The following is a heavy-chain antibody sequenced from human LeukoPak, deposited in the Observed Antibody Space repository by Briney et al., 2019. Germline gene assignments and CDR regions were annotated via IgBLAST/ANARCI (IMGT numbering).Heavy chain of an antibody. D-gene: IGHD2-2*01. CDR1: GGSISSGGYS. Sequence: SETLSLTCAVSGGSISSGGYSWSWIRQPPGKGLEWIVYIYHSGSTYYNPSLKSRVTISVNRSKNQFSLKLSSVTAADTAVYYCARVVGIVVVPAAPNWYFDLWGRGTLVTVSS. J-gene: IGHJ2*01. CDR2: IYHSGST. CDR3: ARVVGIVVVPAAPNWYFDL. V-gene: IGHV4-30-2*01.